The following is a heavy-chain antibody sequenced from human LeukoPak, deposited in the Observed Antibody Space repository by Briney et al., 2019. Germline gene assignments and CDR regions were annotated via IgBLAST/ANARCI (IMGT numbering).Heavy chain of an antibody. J-gene: IGHJ4*02. CDR2: FNHSGST. CDR1: GGSFSGYY. CDR3: ARATYYYGSGSYKTHSYFDY. Sequence: SETLSLTCAVYGGSFSGYYWSWIRQPPGKGLEWIGEFNHSGSTNYNPSLKSRVTISVDTSKNQFSLKLSSVTAADTAVYYCARATYYYGSGSYKTHSYFDYWGQGTLVTVSS. D-gene: IGHD3-10*01. V-gene: IGHV4-34*01.